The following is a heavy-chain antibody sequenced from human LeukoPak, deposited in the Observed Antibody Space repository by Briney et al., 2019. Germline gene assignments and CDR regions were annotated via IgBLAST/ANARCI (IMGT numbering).Heavy chain of an antibody. V-gene: IGHV4-4*07. CDR3: ARDPGSVGKYYFDY. J-gene: IGHJ4*02. D-gene: IGHD3-10*01. CDR2: IYTSGST. CDR1: GGSISSYY. Sequence: SETLSLTCTVSGGSISSYYRSWIRQPAGKGLEWIGRIYTSGSTNYNPSLKSRVTMSVDTSKNQFSLKLSSVTAADTAVYYCARDPGSVGKYYFDYWGQGTLVTVSS.